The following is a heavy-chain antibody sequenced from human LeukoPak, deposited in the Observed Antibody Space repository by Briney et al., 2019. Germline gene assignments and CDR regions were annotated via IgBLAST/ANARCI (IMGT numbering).Heavy chain of an antibody. D-gene: IGHD1-7*01. CDR1: GGSISSHY. Sequence: PSETLSLTCTVSGGSISSHYWSGIRQPPGRVLEWIGYIYYSGSTNYNPSLKSRVTISVDTSKNQFSLKLSSVTAADTAVYYCAREELLPKRTNAFDIWGQGTMVTVSS. J-gene: IGHJ3*02. V-gene: IGHV4-59*11. CDR2: IYYSGST. CDR3: AREELLPKRTNAFDI.